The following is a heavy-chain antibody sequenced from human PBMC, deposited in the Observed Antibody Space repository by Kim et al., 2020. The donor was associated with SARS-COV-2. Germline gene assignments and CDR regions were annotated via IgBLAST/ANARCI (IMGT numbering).Heavy chain of an antibody. CDR1: GGSFSGYY. CDR2: INHSGST. V-gene: IGHV4-34*01. Sequence: SETLSLTCAVYGGSFSGYYWSWIRQPPGKGLEWIGEINHSGSTNYNPSLKSRVTISVDTSKNQFSLKLSSVPAADTAVYYCARGWKRVPYYGMDVWGQGTTVTVSS. D-gene: IGHD1-1*01. CDR3: ARGWKRVPYYGMDV. J-gene: IGHJ6*02.